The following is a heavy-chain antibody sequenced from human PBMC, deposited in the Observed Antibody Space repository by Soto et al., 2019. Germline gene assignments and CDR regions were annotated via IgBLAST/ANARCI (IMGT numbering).Heavy chain of an antibody. CDR1: GYTFTSYY. J-gene: IGHJ4*02. V-gene: IGHV1-46*01. Sequence: ASVKVSCKASGYTFTSYYMHWVRQAPGQGLEWMGIINPSGGSTSYAQKFQGRVTMTRDTSTSTVYMELSSLRSEDTAVYYCARDFREYYYDSSGPIPPSTTAYWGQGTLVTVSS. CDR2: INPSGGST. CDR3: ARDFREYYYDSSGPIPPSTTAY. D-gene: IGHD3-22*01.